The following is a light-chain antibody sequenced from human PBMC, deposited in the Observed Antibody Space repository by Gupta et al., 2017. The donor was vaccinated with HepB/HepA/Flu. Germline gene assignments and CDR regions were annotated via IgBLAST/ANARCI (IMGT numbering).Light chain of an antibody. V-gene: IGKV3-20*01. CDR3: EQDGTSPTT. J-gene: IGKJ1*01. CDR1: QSLVGGY. CDR2: GAS. Sequence: DIVFTQSPGTLSLSPVTRATLSCRASQSLVGGYLAWYQQKPGQAPRLLIYGASSRATGLLDRLSGNGSGIALALTISRRETEDYAMYYCEQDGTSPTTFGQGTKLDMK.